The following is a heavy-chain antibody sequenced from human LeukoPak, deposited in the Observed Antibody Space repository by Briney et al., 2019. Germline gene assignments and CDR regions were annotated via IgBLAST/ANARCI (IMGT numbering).Heavy chain of an antibody. Sequence: GGSLRLSCAASGFTFSDYSMSWIRQAPGKGLEWVSYISSSSSTIYFSDSVKGRFTISRDNAKNSLYLQMNSLRTEDTAVYYCARDSYSGYDGFVDYWGQGTLVTVSS. CDR2: ISSSSSTI. V-gene: IGHV3-11*01. CDR1: GFTFSDYS. J-gene: IGHJ4*02. CDR3: ARDSYSGYDGFVDY. D-gene: IGHD5-12*01.